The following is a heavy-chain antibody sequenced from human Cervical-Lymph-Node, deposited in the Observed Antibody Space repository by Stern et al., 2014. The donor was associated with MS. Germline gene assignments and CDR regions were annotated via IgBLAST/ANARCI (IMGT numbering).Heavy chain of an antibody. D-gene: IGHD3-22*01. CDR2: IGVGSGNT. J-gene: IGHJ3*02. CDR1: GFTFTSSA. CDR3: AAEPMYYSDSVGAFDI. V-gene: IGHV1-58*01. Sequence: QLVESGPEVKKPGTSVKVSCKASGFTFTSSAVPWVRQARGQRLEWIGWIGVGSGNTNYAQKFQERVTITRDMSTSTAYMELSSLRSEDTAVYYCAAEPMYYSDSVGAFDIWGQGTMVTVSS.